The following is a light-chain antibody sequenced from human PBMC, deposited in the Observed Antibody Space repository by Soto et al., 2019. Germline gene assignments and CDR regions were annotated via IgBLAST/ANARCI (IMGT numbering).Light chain of an antibody. CDR2: DAS. CDR1: ESISRI. CDR3: QQCYMGWT. V-gene: IGKV1-5*01. Sequence: DIEMTQSPGTLSVSAGERVSVTCGASESISRILAWYQHQPGKAPKLLIYDASTLESGVPSRFSGTASGAEFTFSITRLQPEDFGTYYCQQCYMGWTFGQGTKVDIK. J-gene: IGKJ1*01.